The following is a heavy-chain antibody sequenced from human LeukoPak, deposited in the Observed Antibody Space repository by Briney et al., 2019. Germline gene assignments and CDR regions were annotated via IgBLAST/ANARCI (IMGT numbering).Heavy chain of an antibody. CDR1: GYTFTSYY. CDR3: ARVGEYGSGSYLLY. V-gene: IGHV1-46*01. D-gene: IGHD3-10*01. CDR2: INPSGGST. Sequence: GASVKVSCKASGYTFTSYYMHWVRQAPGQGLEWVGIINPSGGSTSYAQKFQGRVTMTRDTSISTAYMELSRLRSDDTAVYYCARVGEYGSGSYLLYWGQGTLVTVSS. J-gene: IGHJ4*02.